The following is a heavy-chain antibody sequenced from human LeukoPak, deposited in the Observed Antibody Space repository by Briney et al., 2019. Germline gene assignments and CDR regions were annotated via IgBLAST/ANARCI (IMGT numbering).Heavy chain of an antibody. J-gene: IGHJ4*02. CDR3: TTDSRDGYNFGRHFDY. CDR1: GFTFSNAW. Sequence: GGSLRLSCAASGFTFSNAWMSWVRQAPGKGLEWVGRIKSKNDGGTTDYTAPVKGRFTISRDDSKNTVYLQMHSLKTEDTAVDYCTTDSRDGYNFGRHFDYWGQGTLVTVSS. D-gene: IGHD5-24*01. CDR2: IKSKNDGGTT. V-gene: IGHV3-15*01.